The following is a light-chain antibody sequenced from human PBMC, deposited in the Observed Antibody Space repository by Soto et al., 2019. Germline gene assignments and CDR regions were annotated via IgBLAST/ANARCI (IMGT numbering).Light chain of an antibody. V-gene: IGLV2-14*02. J-gene: IGLJ1*01. CDR2: EVS. CDR3: SSYTAGGTI. CDR1: SSDIGSYNF. Sequence: QSVLTQPASVSGSPGQSITISCTGTSSDIGSYNFVSWYQQHPGKAPKFMISEVSNRPSGVSNRFSGSKSGNTASLTISGLQAEDEADYYCSSYTAGGTIFGTGTKLTVL.